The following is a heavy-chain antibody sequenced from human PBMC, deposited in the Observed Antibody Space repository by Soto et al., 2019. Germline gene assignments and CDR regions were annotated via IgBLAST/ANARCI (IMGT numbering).Heavy chain of an antibody. CDR3: ARDPLLWFGELRFDP. CDR2: TYYRSKWYN. D-gene: IGHD3-10*01. J-gene: IGHJ5*02. V-gene: IGHV6-1*01. Sequence: SPTLSLTCAISGDSVSSNSAAWSWIRQSPSRGLEWLGRTYYRSKWYNDYAVSVKSRITINPDTSKNQFSLQLNSVTPEDTAVYYCARDPLLWFGELRFDPWGQGTLVTVSS. CDR1: GDSVSSNSAA.